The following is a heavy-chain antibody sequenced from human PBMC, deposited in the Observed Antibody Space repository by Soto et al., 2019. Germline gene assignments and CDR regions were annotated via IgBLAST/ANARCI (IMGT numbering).Heavy chain of an antibody. CDR3: AHRPSGWYLFDY. J-gene: IGHJ4*02. D-gene: IGHD6-19*01. V-gene: IGHV2-5*01. CDR2: IYWNDDK. CDR1: GISLSTSGLR. Sequence: QITLKESCPTLVRPTQTLTLTSTFSGISLSTSGLRVGWIRQPPGKALEWLAPIYWNDDKRYSPSLKARLTITKDTSKNQVVLTMTNMDPVDTATYYCAHRPSGWYLFDYWGQGTLVTVSS.